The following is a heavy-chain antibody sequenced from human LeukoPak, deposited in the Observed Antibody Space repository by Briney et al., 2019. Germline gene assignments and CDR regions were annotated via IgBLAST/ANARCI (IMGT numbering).Heavy chain of an antibody. CDR2: ISFDGRNK. Sequence: PGGSLRLSCAATGLTFSSGGVRRVRQAPGKGLEWVAVISFDGRNKYFADSVKGRFTISRDNSKNTLYLQMNSLRAEDTAVYYCAEEKYLGYTYSSCDYWGQGTLVTVSS. V-gene: IGHV3-30*18. D-gene: IGHD5-18*01. J-gene: IGHJ4*02. CDR3: AEEKYLGYTYSSCDY. CDR1: GLTFSSGG.